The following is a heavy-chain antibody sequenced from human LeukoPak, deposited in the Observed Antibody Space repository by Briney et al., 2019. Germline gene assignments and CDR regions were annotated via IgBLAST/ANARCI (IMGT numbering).Heavy chain of an antibody. CDR1: GGSISSSSYY. Sequence: SETLSLTCTVSGGSISSSSYYWGWIRQPPGKGLEWIGSIYYSGSTYYNPSLKSRVTISVDTSKNQFSLKLSSVTAADTAVYYCARLGRGDYYGSGSYYRSAYYYYYYMDVWGKGTTVTISS. J-gene: IGHJ6*03. CDR3: ARLGRGDYYGSGSYYRSAYYYYYYMDV. D-gene: IGHD3-10*01. V-gene: IGHV4-39*01. CDR2: IYYSGST.